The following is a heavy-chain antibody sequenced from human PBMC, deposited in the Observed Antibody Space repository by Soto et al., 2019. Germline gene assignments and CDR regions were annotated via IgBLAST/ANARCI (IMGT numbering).Heavy chain of an antibody. J-gene: IGHJ4*02. CDR2: ISRDGSSS. D-gene: IGHD7-27*01. Sequence: GESLKISCKVSGISFDDNAISWVRQMPAKGLEWMGRISRDGSSSSYSPSFQGHVSIYADRTTNTAYLQWSNLTTSDTAMYYCARLGPGDWGQGTLVTVSS. V-gene: IGHV5-10-1*01. CDR3: ARLGPGD. CDR1: GISFDDNA.